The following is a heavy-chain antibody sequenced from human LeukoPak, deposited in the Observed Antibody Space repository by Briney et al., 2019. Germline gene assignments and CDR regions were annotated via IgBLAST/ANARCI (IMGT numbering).Heavy chain of an antibody. V-gene: IGHV1-46*01. CDR1: GYTFTRHY. CDR3: ARDNSVEDIASWFDP. CDR2: INPTGDVT. D-gene: IGHD2-15*01. J-gene: IGHJ5*02. Sequence: ASVKVSCKASGYTFTRHYMHWVRQAPGQGLEWMGLINPTGDVTRYARKFQGGVTMTRATSTSTDYMEFRSLRSEATAIYYCARDNSVEDIASWFDPWGQGTLVTVSS.